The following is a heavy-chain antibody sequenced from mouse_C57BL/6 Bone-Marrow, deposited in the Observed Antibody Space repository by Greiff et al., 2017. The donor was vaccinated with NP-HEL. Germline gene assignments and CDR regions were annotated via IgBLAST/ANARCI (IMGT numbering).Heavy chain of an antibody. CDR3: ARDYDDWYFDV. CDR2: ISNLAYSI. Sequence: EVQLVESGGGLVQPGGSLKLSCAASGFTFSDYGMAWVRQAPRKGPEWVAFISNLAYSIYYADTVTGRFTISRENAKNTLYLEMSSLRSEDTAMYYCARDYDDWYFDVWGTGTTVTVSS. J-gene: IGHJ1*03. V-gene: IGHV5-15*01. CDR1: GFTFSDYG. D-gene: IGHD2-4*01.